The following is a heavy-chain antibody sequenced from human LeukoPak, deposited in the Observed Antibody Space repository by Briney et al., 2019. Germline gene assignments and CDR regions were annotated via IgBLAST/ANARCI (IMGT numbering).Heavy chain of an antibody. CDR1: GGSIINDY. V-gene: IGHV4-4*07. CDR3: ARDSLVTTTSAYLYFDL. D-gene: IGHD2-2*01. Sequence: SETLSLTCTVSGGSIINDYWSWIRQTAGKGLEWIGRIYTTGNTRYNPSLKSRVTMSLDTSKNQFSLKLSSVTAADTAVYYCARDSLVTTTSAYLYFDLWGRGTLVTASS. J-gene: IGHJ2*01. CDR2: IYTTGNT.